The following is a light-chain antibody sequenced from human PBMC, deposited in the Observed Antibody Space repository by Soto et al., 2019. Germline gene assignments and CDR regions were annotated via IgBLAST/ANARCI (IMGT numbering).Light chain of an antibody. CDR2: KAS. CDR3: QQYNDNWT. Sequence: PSTLSASVGDRVTITCRASQSISSWLAWYQQKPGTAPKLLIYKASTLQSGVPSRFSGSGSGTEFTLTISSLQPDDSATYYCQQYNDNWTFGQGTRLEIK. V-gene: IGKV1-5*03. J-gene: IGKJ5*01. CDR1: QSISSW.